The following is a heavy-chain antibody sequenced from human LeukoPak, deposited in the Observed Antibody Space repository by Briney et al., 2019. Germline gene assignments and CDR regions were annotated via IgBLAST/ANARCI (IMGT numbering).Heavy chain of an antibody. CDR1: GIAFSNYG. CDR2: IWYDESDR. Sequence: GGSLRLSCAASGIAFSNYGMHWVRQAPGKGLEWVAVIWYDESDRYYGDSVKGRFTISRDNSKNTLYLQMNSLRAEDTAVYYCARDTRGRDLDYWGQGTLVTVSS. D-gene: IGHD3-16*01. J-gene: IGHJ4*02. V-gene: IGHV3-33*01. CDR3: ARDTRGRDLDY.